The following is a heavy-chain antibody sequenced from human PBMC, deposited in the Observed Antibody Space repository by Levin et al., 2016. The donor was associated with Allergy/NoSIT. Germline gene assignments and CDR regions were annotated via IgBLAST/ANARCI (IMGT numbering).Heavy chain of an antibody. V-gene: IGHV4-59*01. CDR2: IYHSGST. CDR1: GGSLNPYY. CDR3: ARCHSDSRSYAFGFFHY. J-gene: IGHJ4*02. Sequence: SETLSLTCTVSGGSLNPYYWAWIRQSPGRGLEWIGYIYHSGSTTYNPSFKSRATISADTSKDQFSLKLRSVTTADTAVYYCARCHSDSRSYAFGFFHYWGQGTLVTVSS. D-gene: IGHD3-10*01.